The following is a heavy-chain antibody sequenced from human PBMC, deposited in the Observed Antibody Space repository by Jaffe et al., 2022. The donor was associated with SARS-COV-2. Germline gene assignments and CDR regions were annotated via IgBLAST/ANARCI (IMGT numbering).Heavy chain of an antibody. CDR1: GFTFSSYG. J-gene: IGHJ4*02. CDR2: ISYDGSNK. CDR3: ASSLFSSSPPFDY. V-gene: IGHV3-30*03. Sequence: QVQLVESGGGVVQPGRSLRLSCAASGFTFSSYGMHWVRQAPGKGLEWVAVISYDGSNKYYADSVKGRFTISRDNSKNTLYLQMNSLRAEDTAVYYCASSLFSSSPPFDYWGQGTLVTVSS. D-gene: IGHD6-6*01.